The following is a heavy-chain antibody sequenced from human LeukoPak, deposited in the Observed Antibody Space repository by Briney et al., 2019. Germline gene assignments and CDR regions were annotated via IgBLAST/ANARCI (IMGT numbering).Heavy chain of an antibody. CDR1: GLSFDDYY. J-gene: IGHJ4*02. V-gene: IGHV4-34*01. Sequence: SETLSLTCALSGLSFDDYYWSWVRHTPGKGREWIGEINHIGYTNDSPSLKSRVTLSIDTSRKQFSLNLRSVTVADTGIYYWTRMTAGHDYWGQGTLVTVSS. CDR2: INHIGYT. D-gene: IGHD2-21*02. CDR3: TRMTAGHDY.